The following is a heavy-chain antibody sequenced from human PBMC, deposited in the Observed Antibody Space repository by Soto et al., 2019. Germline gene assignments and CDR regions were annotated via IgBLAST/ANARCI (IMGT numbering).Heavy chain of an antibody. Sequence: GECPKIYCKGSGYSFTNYWMGWVRQLPGKDLEWMGIIYPGDSDTRYSPSFQGQVTISADKSISTAYLQWSCLKSSDTAMYYCARLNTGGMDVWGQGTTVTVSS. CDR2: IYPGDSDT. CDR3: ARLNTGGMDV. CDR1: GYSFTNYW. V-gene: IGHV5-51*01. D-gene: IGHD5-18*01. J-gene: IGHJ6*02.